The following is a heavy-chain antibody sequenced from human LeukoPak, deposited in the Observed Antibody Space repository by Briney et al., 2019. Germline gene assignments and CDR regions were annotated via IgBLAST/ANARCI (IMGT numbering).Heavy chain of an antibody. CDR1: GFTFSSYS. CDR2: ISSSSSTI. D-gene: IGHD3-9*01. V-gene: IGHV3-48*04. J-gene: IGHJ4*02. CDR3: AKDMYYNILTGFDY. Sequence: PGGSLRLSCAASGFTFSSYSMNWVRQAPGKGLEWVSYISSSSSTIYYADSVKGRFTISRDNAKNSLYLQMNSLRAEDTALYYCAKDMYYNILTGFDYWGQGTLVTVSS.